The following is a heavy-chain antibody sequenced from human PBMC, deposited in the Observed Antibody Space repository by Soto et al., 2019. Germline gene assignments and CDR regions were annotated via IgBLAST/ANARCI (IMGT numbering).Heavy chain of an antibody. D-gene: IGHD3-10*01. CDR3: ARTLDEGSGQGDFDY. Sequence: EVQLVESGGGLVKPGGSLSLSCAASGFTFNNYIMNWVRQAPGKGLEWVSSISGSSTYIYYADSVRGRFTISRDNAKNSLSLQVNSLRAEDTAVYYCARTLDEGSGQGDFDYWGQGTLVTVSS. J-gene: IGHJ4*02. V-gene: IGHV3-21*02. CDR2: ISGSSTYI. CDR1: GFTFNNYI.